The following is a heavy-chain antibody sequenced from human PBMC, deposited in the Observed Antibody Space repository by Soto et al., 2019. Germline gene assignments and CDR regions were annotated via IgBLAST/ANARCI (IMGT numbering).Heavy chain of an antibody. J-gene: IGHJ4*02. V-gene: IGHV3-33*01. CDR2: IWYDGSNK. D-gene: IGHD1-7*01. CDR3: AAATTWNFHFHY. Sequence: QVPLVESGGGVVQPGTSLRLSCAASGFTISTHGMHWVRQAPGKGLEWVANIWYDGSNKFYADSVKGRFTISKDNSKNTLYVEMNSLRAEDTAVYYCAAATTWNFHFHYWGQGTQVTVSS. CDR1: GFTISTHG.